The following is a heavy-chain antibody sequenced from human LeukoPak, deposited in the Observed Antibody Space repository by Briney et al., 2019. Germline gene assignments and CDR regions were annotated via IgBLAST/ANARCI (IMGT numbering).Heavy chain of an antibody. CDR3: ARHPANNIVATIYYFDY. Sequence: SETLSLTCTVSGGSISSSSYYWGWIRQPPGKGLEWIGSIYYSGSTCYHPSLKSRVTISVDTSKNKFSLKLSSVPAADTAVYYCARHPANNIVATIYYFDYWGQGTLVTVSS. CDR1: GGSISSSSYY. CDR2: IYYSGST. D-gene: IGHD5-12*01. V-gene: IGHV4-39*01. J-gene: IGHJ4*02.